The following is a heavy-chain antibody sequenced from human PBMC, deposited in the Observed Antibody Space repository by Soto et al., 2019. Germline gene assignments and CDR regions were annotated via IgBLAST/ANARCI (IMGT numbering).Heavy chain of an antibody. CDR3: ARVGTAMAVDY. V-gene: IGHV4-59*01. J-gene: IGHJ4*02. CDR2: IYYSGST. Sequence: PSETLSLTCTVSGGSISSYYWSWIRQPPGKGLEWIGYIYYSGSTNYNPSLKSRVTISVDTSKNQFSLKLSSVTAADTAVYYCARVGTAMAVDYWGQGTLVTVSS. D-gene: IGHD5-18*01. CDR1: GGSISSYY.